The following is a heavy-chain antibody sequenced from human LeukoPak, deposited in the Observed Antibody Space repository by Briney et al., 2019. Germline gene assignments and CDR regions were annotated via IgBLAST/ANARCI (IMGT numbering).Heavy chain of an antibody. CDR2: INQDGSEK. CDR1: GFTFSSYR. J-gene: IGHJ4*02. V-gene: IGHV3-7*01. D-gene: IGHD6-6*01. Sequence: PGGSLRLSCGASGFTFSSYRMSWVRQAPGKGLEWVANINQDGSEKYYVDSVKGRFTISRDNAKNSLYLQMNSLRADDMAVYYCANEGAYTSSSPTGYWGQGTLVTVSS. CDR3: ANEGAYTSSSPTGY.